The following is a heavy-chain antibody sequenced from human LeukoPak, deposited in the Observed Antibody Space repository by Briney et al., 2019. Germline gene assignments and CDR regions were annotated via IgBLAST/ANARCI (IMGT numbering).Heavy chain of an antibody. CDR2: IYSGGST. CDR1: GFTVSSNY. J-gene: IGHJ4*02. V-gene: IGHV3-53*05. CDR3: AREDSGIDRGCFDY. D-gene: IGHD1-26*01. Sequence: GSLRLSCAVSGFTVSSNYMSWVRQAPGKELEWVSVIYSGGSTHYADSVKGRFTVSRDNSKNTLFLQMNSLRAEDTAVYYCAREDSGIDRGCFDYWGQGTLVTVSS.